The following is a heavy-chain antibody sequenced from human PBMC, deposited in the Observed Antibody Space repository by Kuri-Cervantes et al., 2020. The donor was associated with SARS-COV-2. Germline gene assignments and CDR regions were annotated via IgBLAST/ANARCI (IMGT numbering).Heavy chain of an antibody. J-gene: IGHJ4*02. Sequence: GGSLRLSCAASGFTFDDYAMHWVRQAPGKGLEWVSGISWNSGSIGYADSVKGRFTISRDNAKNSLYLQMNSLGAEDMALYYCARDRYWGQGTLVTVSS. V-gene: IGHV3-9*03. CDR3: ARDRY. CDR1: GFTFDDYA. CDR2: ISWNSGSI.